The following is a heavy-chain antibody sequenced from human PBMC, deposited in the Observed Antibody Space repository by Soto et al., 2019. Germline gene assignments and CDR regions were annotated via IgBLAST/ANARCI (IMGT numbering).Heavy chain of an antibody. CDR1: GFTFSDYY. V-gene: IGHV3-11*01. CDR2: ISSGGGSI. Sequence: WGSLRLSCAASGFTFSDYYMSWICQAPGKGLEWVAYISSGGGSIYYPDSMKGRFTISRDNAKNSLYLHVNSLTAEDTAVYYCARIFYDAQDPLDNWGQGTLVTVYS. J-gene: IGHJ4*02. D-gene: IGHD3-3*01. CDR3: ARIFYDAQDPLDN.